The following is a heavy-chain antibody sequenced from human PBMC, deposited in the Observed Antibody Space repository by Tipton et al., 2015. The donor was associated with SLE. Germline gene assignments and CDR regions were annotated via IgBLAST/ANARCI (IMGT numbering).Heavy chain of an antibody. CDR2: IYHSGST. CDR3: ARYAAGSVSSRDY. D-gene: IGHD3-10*01. CDR1: GGSISSGGYS. J-gene: IGHJ4*02. V-gene: IGHV4-30-2*01. Sequence: TLSLTCAVSGGSISSGGYSWSWIRQPPGKGLEWIGYIYHSGSTYYNPSLKSRVTISVDRSKNQFSLKLSSVTAADTAVYYCARYAAGSVSSRDYWGQGTLVTVSS.